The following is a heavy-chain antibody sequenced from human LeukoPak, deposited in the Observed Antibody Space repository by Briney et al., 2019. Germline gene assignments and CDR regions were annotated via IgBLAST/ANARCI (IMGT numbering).Heavy chain of an antibody. CDR1: GFTFSSYS. CDR2: ISSTGAYI. D-gene: IGHD2-15*01. V-gene: IGHV3-21*01. J-gene: IGHJ4*02. CDR3: ARDRWELLRSVDY. Sequence: GSLRLSCAASGFTFSSYSMNWVRQAPGKGLEWLSSISSTGAYIFYADSVKGRFTISRDNAKNSLYLQMNSLRAEDTAIYYCARDRWELLRSVDYWGQGTLVAVSS.